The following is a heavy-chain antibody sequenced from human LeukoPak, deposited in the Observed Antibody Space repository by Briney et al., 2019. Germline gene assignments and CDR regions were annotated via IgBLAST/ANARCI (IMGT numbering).Heavy chain of an antibody. CDR2: ISGSGAST. D-gene: IGHD6-19*01. CDR1: GFTFSSYA. J-gene: IGHJ4*02. CDR3: AIGHRSSGTSYFDY. V-gene: IGHV3-23*01. Sequence: GGSLRLSCAASGFTFSSYAMRWVRQAPGKGLEWVSGISGSGASTYYADSVKGRFTISRDNSKNTLYLQMNSLRAEDTAVYYCAIGHRSSGTSYFDYWGQGTPVTVSS.